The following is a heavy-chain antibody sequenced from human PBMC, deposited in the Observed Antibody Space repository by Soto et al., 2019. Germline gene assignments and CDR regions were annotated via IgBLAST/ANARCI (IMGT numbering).Heavy chain of an antibody. CDR3: ARQEDEAGTSCYAFDY. V-gene: IGHV4-39*01. CDR2: IYYSGST. J-gene: IGHJ4*02. CDR1: GGSISSSSCY. D-gene: IGHD2-2*01. Sequence: SETLSLTCTVSGGSISSSSCYWGWIRQPPGKGLEWIGSIYYSGSTYYNPSLKSRVTISVDTSKNQFSLKLSSVTAADTAVYYCARQEDEAGTSCYAFDYWGQGTLVTVSS.